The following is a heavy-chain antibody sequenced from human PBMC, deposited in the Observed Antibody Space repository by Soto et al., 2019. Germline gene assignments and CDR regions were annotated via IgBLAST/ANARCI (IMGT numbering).Heavy chain of an antibody. J-gene: IGHJ3*02. CDR3: AIFVMTTVPAGCGFDI. D-gene: IGHD4-4*01. CDR2: ISSRNITI. V-gene: IGHV3-48*02. Sequence: PGGSLRLSCAASGFTVSSNYMSWVRQAPGKGLEWVSYISSRNITIYYADSVKGRFTISRDNAKNSLYLQMNSLRDEDTAVYYCAIFVMTTVPAGCGFDISGQGTMVFGSS. CDR1: GFTVSSNY.